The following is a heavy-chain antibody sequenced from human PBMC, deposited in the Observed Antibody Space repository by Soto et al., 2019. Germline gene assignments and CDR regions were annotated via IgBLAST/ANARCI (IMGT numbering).Heavy chain of an antibody. J-gene: IGHJ6*02. CDR3: AKYQDIVVVVAATRYYGMDV. V-gene: IGHV1-69*13. Sequence: SVTVSCKASVGTFSSYAISWVRQAPGQGLEWMGGIIPIFGTANYAQKFQGRVTITADESTSTAYMELSSLRSEDTAVYYCAKYQDIVVVVAATRYYGMDVWGQGTTVTVSS. CDR1: VGTFSSYA. D-gene: IGHD2-15*01. CDR2: IIPIFGTA.